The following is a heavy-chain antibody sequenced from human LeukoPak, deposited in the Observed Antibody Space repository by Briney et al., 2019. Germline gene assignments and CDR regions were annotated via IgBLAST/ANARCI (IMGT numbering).Heavy chain of an antibody. Sequence: SETLSLTCTVSGGSISSAGYYWSWIRQHPGKGLEWIGYIYYSGSTYYNPSLKSRVIISVDTSKNQFSLKLSSVTAADTAVYYCGRAQQGAAGGRYYYHGVDVWGQGTTVTVSS. D-gene: IGHD6-13*01. CDR2: IYYSGST. CDR1: GGSISSAGYY. V-gene: IGHV4-31*03. J-gene: IGHJ6*02. CDR3: GRAQQGAAGGRYYYHGVDV.